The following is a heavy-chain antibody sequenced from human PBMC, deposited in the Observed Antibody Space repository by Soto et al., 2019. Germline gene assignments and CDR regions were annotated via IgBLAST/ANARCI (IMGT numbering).Heavy chain of an antibody. CDR3: AKVWSDDFWSGYPFDY. V-gene: IGHV3-23*01. CDR1: GCTFSSYA. Sequence: GGSLRLSCAASGCTFSSYAVSWVRQAPGKGLEWVSAISGSGSNIYYADSVKGRFTISRDNSKNTLYLQVDGLRAEDTAVYYCAKVWSDDFWSGYPFDYCGQGTLVTVSS. J-gene: IGHJ4*02. CDR2: ISGSGSNI. D-gene: IGHD3-3*01.